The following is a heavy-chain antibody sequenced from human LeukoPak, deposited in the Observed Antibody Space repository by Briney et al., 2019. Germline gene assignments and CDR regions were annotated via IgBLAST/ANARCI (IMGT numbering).Heavy chain of an antibody. Sequence: GRSLRLSCAASGFTFDDYAMHWVRQAPGKGLEWVSGIRWNSGSIGYADSVKGRFTISRNNAKNSLYLQMNSLRAEDMALYYCAKDIASSYYYYYMDVWGKGTTVTVSS. J-gene: IGHJ6*03. CDR2: IRWNSGSI. CDR3: AKDIASSYYYYYMDV. V-gene: IGHV3-9*03. D-gene: IGHD6-6*01. CDR1: GFTFDDYA.